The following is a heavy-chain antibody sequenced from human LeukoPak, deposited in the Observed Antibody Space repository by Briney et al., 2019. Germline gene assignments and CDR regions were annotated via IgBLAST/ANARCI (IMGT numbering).Heavy chain of an antibody. CDR2: ISSRSSYI. Sequence: PGGSLRLSCAASGFTFSSYSMNWVRQAPGKGLEWVSSISSRSSYIYYADSVKGRFTISRDNAKNSLYLQMNSLRAEDTAVYYCARSSYGERGRDYWGQGTLVTVSS. D-gene: IGHD5-18*01. CDR3: ARSSYGERGRDY. J-gene: IGHJ4*02. V-gene: IGHV3-21*01. CDR1: GFTFSSYS.